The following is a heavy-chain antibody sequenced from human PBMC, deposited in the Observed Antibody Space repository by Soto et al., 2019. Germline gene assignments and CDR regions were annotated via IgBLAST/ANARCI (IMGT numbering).Heavy chain of an antibody. J-gene: IGHJ6*02. CDR3: ARASYYYDFWSGYYSGYGMDV. Sequence: ASVKVSCKASGYTFTSYGISWVRQAPGQGLEWMGWISAYNGNTNYAQKLQGRVTMTTDTSTSTAYMELRSLRSDDTAVYYCARASYYYDFWSGYYSGYGMDVWGQGTMVTVSS. CDR1: GYTFTSYG. D-gene: IGHD3-3*01. CDR2: ISAYNGNT. V-gene: IGHV1-18*01.